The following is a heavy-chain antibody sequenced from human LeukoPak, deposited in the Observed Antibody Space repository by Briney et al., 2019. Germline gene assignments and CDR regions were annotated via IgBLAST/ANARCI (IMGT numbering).Heavy chain of an antibody. D-gene: IGHD3-16*01. J-gene: IGHJ2*01. CDR3: AVTVAGGYFDF. CDR1: GFTFSSYS. CDR2: ISSRSTYM. V-gene: IGHV3-21*01. Sequence: GGSLRLSCAVSGFTFSSYSMNWVRQAPGKGLEWVSVISSRSTYMYYADSVKGRFTISRDNAQNSLYLQMNSLRAEDTAVYYCAVTVAGGYFDFWGRGTLVTVSS.